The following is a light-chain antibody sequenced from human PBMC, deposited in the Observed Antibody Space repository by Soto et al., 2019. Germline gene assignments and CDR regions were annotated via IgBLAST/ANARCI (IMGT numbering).Light chain of an antibody. Sequence: QSVLTQPPSVSGAPGQRVTISCTGSSSNIGAGYDVHWYQHLPGTAPRLLIYGDTNRPSGVSDRFSGSKSGTSASLAITGLQAEDEAYYYCSSYAGSNMGVFGSGTKLTVL. J-gene: IGLJ1*01. V-gene: IGLV1-40*01. CDR3: SSYAGSNMGV. CDR1: SSNIGAGYD. CDR2: GDT.